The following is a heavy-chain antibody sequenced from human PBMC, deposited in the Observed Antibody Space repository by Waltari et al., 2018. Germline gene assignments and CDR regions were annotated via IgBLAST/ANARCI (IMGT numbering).Heavy chain of an antibody. D-gene: IGHD4-4*01. CDR2: IHFPGTT. CDR3: ARLDYSALRRGCDP. Sequence: QLQLQESGPGLVQPSETLSLTCTVSGDSLSDNSYYWGWLRQPPGQGPAWIATIHFPGTTHYNPSLESRVAISVDTSQNQFSLKLTSVTAADTAVYYCARLDYSALRRGCDPWGQGTLVTVSS. V-gene: IGHV4-39*01. J-gene: IGHJ5*02. CDR1: GDSLSDNSYY.